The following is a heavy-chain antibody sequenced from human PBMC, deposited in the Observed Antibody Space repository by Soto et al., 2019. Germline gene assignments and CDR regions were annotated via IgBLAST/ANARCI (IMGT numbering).Heavy chain of an antibody. V-gene: IGHV1-18*01. J-gene: IGHJ6*01. D-gene: IGHD5-12*01. CDR3: AREGVAPYYYSGMDI. CDR1: GYTFTRSG. Sequence: QVQLVQSGAEVKKPGASVKVSCKASGYTFTRSGISWARQAPGQGPEWMGWISSYNGDTNYAQTFQGRVTMTTDTSTSTAYMELRSLRSDDTAVYYCAREGVAPYYYSGMDIWGQGTPVNVAS. CDR2: ISSYNGDT.